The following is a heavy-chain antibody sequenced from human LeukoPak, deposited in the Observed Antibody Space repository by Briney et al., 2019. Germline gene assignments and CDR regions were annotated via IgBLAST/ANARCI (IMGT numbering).Heavy chain of an antibody. CDR3: ARDRPYSVYGMDV. Sequence: GGSLRLSCAASGFTVSSNYMSWVRQAPGKGLEWVSVIYSGGSTYYADSVKGRFTISRDNSKNTLYLQMSSLRAEDTAVYYCARDRPYSVYGMDVWGQGTTVTVSS. D-gene: IGHD2-15*01. V-gene: IGHV3-53*01. J-gene: IGHJ6*02. CDR2: IYSGGST. CDR1: GFTVSSNY.